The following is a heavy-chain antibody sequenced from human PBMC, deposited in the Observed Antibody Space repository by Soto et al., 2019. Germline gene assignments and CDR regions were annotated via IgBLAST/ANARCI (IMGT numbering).Heavy chain of an antibody. CDR3: GSSSSTWYLTGDY. CDR2: ISTYEDNT. V-gene: IGHV1-18*01. J-gene: IGHJ4*03. Sequence: ASVKVSCKASGYTFTSYGISWVRQAPGQGLEWMGWISTYEDNTNYAQNFKGRVTISRENPKNTLYLEMSSLRTEDTAVYYCGSSSSTWYLTGDYWGQGTMVTVSS. D-gene: IGHD6-13*01. CDR1: GYTFTSYG.